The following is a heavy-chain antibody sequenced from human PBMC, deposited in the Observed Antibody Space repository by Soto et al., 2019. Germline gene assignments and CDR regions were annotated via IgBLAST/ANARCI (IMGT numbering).Heavy chain of an antibody. CDR3: ARTGHSGSYDY. Sequence: SVKASCKASGYTFTNYGIQWVRQAPGQRLEWMGWINAGNGDTKYSENFQGRVTITRDTSASTVYLDLSSLSSEDTAFYYCARTGHSGSYDYWGQGTLVTVSS. J-gene: IGHJ4*02. D-gene: IGHD3-22*01. V-gene: IGHV1-3*01. CDR2: INAGNGDT. CDR1: GYTFTNYG.